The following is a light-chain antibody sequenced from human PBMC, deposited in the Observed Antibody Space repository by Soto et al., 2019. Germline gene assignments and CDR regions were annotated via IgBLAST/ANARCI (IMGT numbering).Light chain of an antibody. CDR1: SSNIGAGYD. V-gene: IGLV1-40*01. J-gene: IGLJ3*02. Sequence: QSVLRQPPSVSGAPGQRVTISCTGSSSNIGAGYDLHWYQQFPGAAPKLLIFAYTNRPSGVPDRFSGSKSGTSASLAITGLQADDEADYYCQSFDRSLTAWVFGGGTKLTVL. CDR2: AYT. CDR3: QSFDRSLTAWV.